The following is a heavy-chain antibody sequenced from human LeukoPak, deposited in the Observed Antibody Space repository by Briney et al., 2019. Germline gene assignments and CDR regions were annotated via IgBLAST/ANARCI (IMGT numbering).Heavy chain of an antibody. CDR1: GYSFTSYW. Sequence: GESLKISCKGSGYSFTSYWISWVRQMPGKGLEWMGRIDPSDSYTNYSPSFQGHVTISADKSISTAYLQCSSLKASDTAMYYCARLAYCSGGSCYPDDYWGQGTLVTVSS. V-gene: IGHV5-10-1*01. J-gene: IGHJ4*02. CDR3: ARLAYCSGGSCYPDDY. CDR2: IDPSDSYT. D-gene: IGHD2-15*01.